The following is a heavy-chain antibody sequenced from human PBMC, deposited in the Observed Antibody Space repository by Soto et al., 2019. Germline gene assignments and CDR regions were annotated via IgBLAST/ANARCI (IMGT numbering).Heavy chain of an antibody. D-gene: IGHD3-10*01. V-gene: IGHV1-3*01. J-gene: IGHJ4*02. CDR1: GYTFSSYA. Sequence: QVQLVQSGAEVKKPGASVKVSRKASGYTFSSYALHWVRQAPGQRLEWMGWINAGNGNTKYSQKFQGRVTFTRDTSASTAYMELSSLRSEDTAVYYCASPSYGSGSYYWGQGTLVTVSS. CDR3: ASPSYGSGSYY. CDR2: INAGNGNT.